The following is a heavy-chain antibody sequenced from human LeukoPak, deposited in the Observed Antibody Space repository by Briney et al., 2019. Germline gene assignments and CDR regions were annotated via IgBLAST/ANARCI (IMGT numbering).Heavy chain of an antibody. CDR3: ARDLWAYDYVWGSYRYSHDAFDI. CDR2: ISAYNGNT. Sequence: ASVKVSGKASGYTFTSYGFSWVRQAPGQGLEWMGWISAYNGNTNYAQKLQGRVTMTTDTSTSTAYMELRSLRSDDTAVYYCARDLWAYDYVWGSYRYSHDAFDIWGQGTMVTVSS. D-gene: IGHD3-16*02. V-gene: IGHV1-18*04. J-gene: IGHJ3*02. CDR1: GYTFTSYG.